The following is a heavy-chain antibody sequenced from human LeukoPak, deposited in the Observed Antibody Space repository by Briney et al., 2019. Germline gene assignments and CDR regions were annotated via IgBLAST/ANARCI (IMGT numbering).Heavy chain of an antibody. V-gene: IGHV4-59*12. D-gene: IGHD3-22*01. CDR1: GGSISSYY. CDR2: THYSGST. J-gene: IGHJ4*02. Sequence: SETLSLTCTVSGGSISSYYWSWIRQPPGKGLEWIGYTHYSGSTNYNPSLKSRVTMSVDTSKNQFSLKLTSMTAADTAVYYCARGGSSGYYYGWGQGTLVTVSS. CDR3: ARGGSSGYYYG.